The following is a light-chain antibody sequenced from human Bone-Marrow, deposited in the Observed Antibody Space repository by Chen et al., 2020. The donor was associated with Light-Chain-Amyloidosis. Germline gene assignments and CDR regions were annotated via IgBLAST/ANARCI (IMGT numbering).Light chain of an antibody. V-gene: IGLV3-21*02. J-gene: IGLJ3*02. CDR3: QVWDRSSDRPV. CDR1: NIESTS. Sequence: SHVLTQPSSVSVSPGQTATNACGGNNIESTSVHWYQQTPGQAPLLVVYDDSDRPSGIPERLSGSNSGNTATLTISRVEAGDEADYYCQVWDRSSDRPVFGGGTKLTVL. CDR2: DDS.